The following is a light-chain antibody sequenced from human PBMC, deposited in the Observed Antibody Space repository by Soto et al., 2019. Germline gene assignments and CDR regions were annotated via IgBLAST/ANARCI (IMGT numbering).Light chain of an antibody. Sequence: EIVLTQSPGTLSLSPGERATLSCRASQSVSSHYLAWYQQKPGQAPRLLIYGASSRATGIPDRFSGSGSGTDFTLTISRLEPEDFAVYYCQQYGSSPLTFGPGTKVDIK. V-gene: IGKV3-20*01. CDR1: QSVSSHY. CDR3: QQYGSSPLT. CDR2: GAS. J-gene: IGKJ3*01.